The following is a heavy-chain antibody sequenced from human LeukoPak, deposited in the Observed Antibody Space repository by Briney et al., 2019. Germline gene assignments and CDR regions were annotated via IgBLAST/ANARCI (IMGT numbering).Heavy chain of an antibody. CDR1: GFTFTTYA. CDR2: ISGSGDST. V-gene: IGHV3-23*01. CDR3: ARDWGY. D-gene: IGHD7-27*01. J-gene: IGHJ4*02. Sequence: GGSLRLSCAASGFTFTTYAMNWVRQAPGKGLEWVSSISGSGDSTFYGGSVKGRFTISRDNSKNTLYLQMNSLRVEDAAVYYCARDWGYWGQGTLVTVSA.